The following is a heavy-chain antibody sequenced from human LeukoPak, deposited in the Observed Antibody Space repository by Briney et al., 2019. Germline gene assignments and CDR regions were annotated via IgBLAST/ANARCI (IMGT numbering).Heavy chain of an antibody. CDR1: GFIFSNYA. CDR3: ARGETAVTSYLHF. Sequence: GGSPRLSCAASGFIFSNYAMNWVRQAPGKGLEWISYISTSSSTIYYADSVKGRFTISRDNAKNSLYLQMNILTEEDTAVYYCARGETAVTSYLHFRGQGTLVTVSS. D-gene: IGHD2-21*02. V-gene: IGHV3-48*02. J-gene: IGHJ4*02. CDR2: ISTSSSTI.